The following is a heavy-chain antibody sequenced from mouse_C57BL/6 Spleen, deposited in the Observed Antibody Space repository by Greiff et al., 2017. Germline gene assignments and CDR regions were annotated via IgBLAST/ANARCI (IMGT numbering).Heavy chain of an antibody. Sequence: VQLQQSGPELVKPGASVKISCKASGYAFSSSWMNWVKQRPGKGLEWIGRIYPGDGDTNYNGKFKGKATLTADKSSSTAYMQLSSLTSEDSAVYFCARGGYYGSSGTWFAYWGQGTLVTVSA. CDR2: IYPGDGDT. CDR1: GYAFSSSW. J-gene: IGHJ3*01. D-gene: IGHD1-1*01. CDR3: ARGGYYGSSGTWFAY. V-gene: IGHV1-82*01.